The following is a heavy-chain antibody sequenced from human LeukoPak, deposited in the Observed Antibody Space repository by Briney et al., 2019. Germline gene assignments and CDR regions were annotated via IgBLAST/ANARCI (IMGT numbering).Heavy chain of an antibody. CDR1: GFTFSSKA. D-gene: IGHD6-6*01. CDR3: VRDYSSSPFRVMDYYYMDV. Sequence: GGSLRLSCAASGFTFSSKAMHWVRQAPGKGLEWVAVISHSGREKFYGDSVKGRFTISRDNAKMSLYLQLNGLRAEDTAMYYCVRDYSSSPFRVMDYYYMDVWGKGTTVTVSS. V-gene: IGHV3-30*04. CDR2: ISHSGREK. J-gene: IGHJ6*03.